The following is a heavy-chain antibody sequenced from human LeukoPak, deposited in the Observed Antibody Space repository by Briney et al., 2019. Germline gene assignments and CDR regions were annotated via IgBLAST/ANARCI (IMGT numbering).Heavy chain of an antibody. CDR3: AKGGCSASCYSTY. CDR1: GFTFSTYA. V-gene: IGHV3-23*01. CDR2: ISDSGSST. Sequence: GGSLRLSCAASGFTFSTYAMSWVRQAPGKGLQWVSSISDSGSSTYYADSVKGRFTISRDNSKNTLYLQMNSLRAEDTAVYYCAKGGCSASCYSTYWAQGTLVTVSS. J-gene: IGHJ4*02. D-gene: IGHD2-2*02.